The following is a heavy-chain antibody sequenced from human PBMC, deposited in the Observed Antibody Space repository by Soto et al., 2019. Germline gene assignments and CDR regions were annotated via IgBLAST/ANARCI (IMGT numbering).Heavy chain of an antibody. Sequence: PSETLSLTCSVSGGSISSADSYWSWIRQSPEKGLEWIGYIYYSGSTYYNPALKSRVTVSLDTSKSQFSLNLRSVTAADTAVYYCARVDMVLTDSRYFYGMDVWGQGTTVTVSS. V-gene: IGHV4-30-4*01. CDR3: ARVDMVLTDSRYFYGMDV. J-gene: IGHJ6*02. CDR2: IYYSGST. D-gene: IGHD3-10*01. CDR1: GGSISSADSY.